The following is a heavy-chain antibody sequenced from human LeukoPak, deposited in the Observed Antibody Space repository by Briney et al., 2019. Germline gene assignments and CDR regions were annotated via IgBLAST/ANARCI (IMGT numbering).Heavy chain of an antibody. CDR1: GYTFTSYD. Sequence: ASVKVSCKASGYTFTSYDINWVRQATGQGLEWMGWMNPNSGNTGYAQKFQGRVTITRNTSISTAYMVLSSLRSEDTAVYYCATHRMVRGKRRLYYFDYWGQGTLVTVSS. V-gene: IGHV1-8*03. J-gene: IGHJ4*02. CDR2: MNPNSGNT. D-gene: IGHD3-10*01. CDR3: ATHRMVRGKRRLYYFDY.